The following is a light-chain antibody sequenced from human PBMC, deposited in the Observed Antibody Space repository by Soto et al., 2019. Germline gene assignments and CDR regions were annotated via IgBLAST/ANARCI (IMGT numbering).Light chain of an antibody. J-gene: IGKJ2*01. CDR2: SAS. CDR3: QQYGSSRYT. Sequence: EIVLTQSPGTLSLSPGERATLSCRASPSVSSSYLAWYQQKPGQAPRLLIYSASSRATGIPDRFSGSGSGTDFTLTISRLEPEDFAVYYWQQYGSSRYTCGQGTKLEIK. V-gene: IGKV3-20*01. CDR1: PSVSSSY.